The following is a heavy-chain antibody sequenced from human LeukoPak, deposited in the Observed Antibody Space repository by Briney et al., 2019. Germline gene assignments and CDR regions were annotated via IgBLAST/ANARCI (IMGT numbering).Heavy chain of an antibody. CDR3: ARVEFGELLFPYFDY. CDR1: GGSFSGYY. CDR2: THHSGST. J-gene: IGHJ4*02. V-gene: IGHV4-34*01. Sequence: SETLSLTCAVYGGSFSGYYWSWVRQPPGKGLEWIGETHHSGSTNYNPSLKSRVTISVDKSKNQFSLKLRSVTAADTAVYYCARVEFGELLFPYFDYWGQGTLVTVSS. D-gene: IGHD3-10*01.